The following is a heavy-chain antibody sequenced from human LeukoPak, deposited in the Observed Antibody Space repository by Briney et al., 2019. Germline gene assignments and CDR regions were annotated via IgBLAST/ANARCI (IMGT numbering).Heavy chain of an antibody. CDR3: ARELLGSRNDY. CDR2: ISSSGSTI. CDR1: GFTFSSYE. D-gene: IGHD2-8*02. J-gene: IGHJ4*02. Sequence: PGGSLRLSCAASGFTFSSYEMNWVRQAPGKGLEWVSYISSSGSTIYYADSVKGRFTISRDNAKNSLYLQMNSLRAEDTAVYYCARELLGSRNDYWGQGTLVTVSS. V-gene: IGHV3-48*03.